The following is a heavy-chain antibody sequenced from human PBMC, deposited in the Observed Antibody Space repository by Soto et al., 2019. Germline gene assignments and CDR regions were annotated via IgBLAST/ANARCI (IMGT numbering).Heavy chain of an antibody. CDR2: ISYGGSNK. V-gene: IGHV3-30-3*01. CDR1: GFTFSIYA. Sequence: PGGSLRLSCAASGFTFSIYAMHWVRQAPGKGLEWVSVISYGGSNKYYADSVKGRFTISRDNSKSSLYLQMNSLRAEDTAVYYCARDQWITMVRGVANWFDPWGQGTLVTVSS. D-gene: IGHD3-10*01. J-gene: IGHJ5*02. CDR3: ARDQWITMVRGVANWFDP.